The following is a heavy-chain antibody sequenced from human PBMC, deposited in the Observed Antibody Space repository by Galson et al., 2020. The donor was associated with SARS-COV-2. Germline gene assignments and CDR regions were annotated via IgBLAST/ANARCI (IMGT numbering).Heavy chain of an antibody. J-gene: IGHJ6*02. Sequence: GGSLRLSCAASGFTFSSYAMHWVRQAPGKGLEGVAVISYDGSNKYYADSVKGRFTISRDNSTNTLYLQMNSLRAEDPGVYYCAGDSRGRIYYYDGMDVWGQGTTVTVSS. V-gene: IGHV3-30-3*01. D-gene: IGHD2-21*01. CDR3: AGDSRGRIYYYDGMDV. CDR1: GFTFSSYA. CDR2: ISYDGSNK.